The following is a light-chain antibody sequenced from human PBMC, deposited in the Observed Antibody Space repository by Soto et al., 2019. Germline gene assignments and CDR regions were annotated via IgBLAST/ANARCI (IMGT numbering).Light chain of an antibody. CDR3: QSYDSSLSGVV. Sequence: QPVLTQPPSVSGAPGQRVTISCTGGSSNIGAGYDVHWYQQLPGTAPKLLIYGNNNRPSGVHDRFSGSKSGTSASLAITGLQAEDEADYYCQSYDSSLSGVVFGGGTKVTVL. CDR1: SSNIGAGYD. V-gene: IGLV1-40*01. J-gene: IGLJ2*01. CDR2: GNN.